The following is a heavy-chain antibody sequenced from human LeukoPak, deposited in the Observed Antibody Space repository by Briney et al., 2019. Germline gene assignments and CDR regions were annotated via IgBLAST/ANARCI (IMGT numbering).Heavy chain of an antibody. V-gene: IGHV3-48*04. CDR3: AELGITMIGGV. J-gene: IGHJ6*04. CDR1: GFTFSDYT. CDR2: ISSSGSTI. D-gene: IGHD3-10*02. Sequence: GGSLRLSCAASGFTFSDYTMNWVRQAPGKGLEWVSYISSSGSTIYYADSVKGRFTISRDNAKNSLYLQMNSLRAEDTAVYYCAELGITMIGGVWGKGTTVTISS.